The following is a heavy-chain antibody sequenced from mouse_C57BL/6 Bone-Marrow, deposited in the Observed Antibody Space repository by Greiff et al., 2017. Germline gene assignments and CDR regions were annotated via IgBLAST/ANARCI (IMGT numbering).Heavy chain of an antibody. Sequence: EVQLQQSGAELVRPGASVKLSCTASGFNIKDDYMHWVKQRPEQGLEWIGWIDPENGDTEYASKFQGKATITADTSSNTAYLQLRSLTSEDTAVYYCTTDGNYWFAYWGQGTLVTVSA. J-gene: IGHJ3*01. D-gene: IGHD2-1*01. CDR2: IDPENGDT. V-gene: IGHV14-4*01. CDR1: GFNIKDDY. CDR3: TTDGNYWFAY.